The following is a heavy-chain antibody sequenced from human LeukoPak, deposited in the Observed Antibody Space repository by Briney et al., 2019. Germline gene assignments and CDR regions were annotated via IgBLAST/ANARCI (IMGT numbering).Heavy chain of an antibody. V-gene: IGHV3-30-3*01. Sequence: GGSLRLSCAASGFTFSSYAMHWVRQAPGKGLEWVAVISYDGSNKYYADSVKGRFTISRDNVQNSLSLQMNSLRAEDTALYYCARWACSPTSCYYFDYWGQGSLVVVSS. J-gene: IGHJ4*02. CDR2: ISYDGSNK. CDR3: ARWACSPTSCYYFDY. D-gene: IGHD2-2*01. CDR1: GFTFSSYA.